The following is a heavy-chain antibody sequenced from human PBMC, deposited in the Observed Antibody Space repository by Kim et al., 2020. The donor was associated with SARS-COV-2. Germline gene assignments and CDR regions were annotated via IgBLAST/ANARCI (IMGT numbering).Heavy chain of an antibody. D-gene: IGHD2-15*01. CDR3: ARLRYCSGGSCYSPRLFYFDY. CDR2: IYPGDSDT. Sequence: GESLKISCKGSGYSFTSYWIGWVRQMPGKGLEWMGIIYPGDSDTRYSPSFQGQVTISADKSISTAYLQWSSLKASDTAMYYCARLRYCSGGSCYSPRLFYFDYWGQGTLVTVSS. CDR1: GYSFTSYW. J-gene: IGHJ4*02. V-gene: IGHV5-51*01.